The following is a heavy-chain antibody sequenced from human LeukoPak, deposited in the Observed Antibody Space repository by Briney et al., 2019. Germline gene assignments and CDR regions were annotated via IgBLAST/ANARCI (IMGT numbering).Heavy chain of an antibody. D-gene: IGHD1-14*01. V-gene: IGHV4-30-2*01. CDR3: ARHKVRGPTGGAFDI. Sequence: SETLSLTCTVSGGSISSGGYYWSWIRQPPGKGLEWIGYIYHSGSTYYNPSLKSRVTISVDRSKNQFSLKLSSVTAADTAVYYCARHKVRGPTGGAFDIWGQGTMVTVSS. CDR1: GGSISSGGYY. J-gene: IGHJ3*02. CDR2: IYHSGST.